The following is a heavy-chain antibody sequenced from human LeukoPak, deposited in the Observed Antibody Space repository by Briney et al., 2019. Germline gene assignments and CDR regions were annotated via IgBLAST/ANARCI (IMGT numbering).Heavy chain of an antibody. CDR1: GFTFSSYA. V-gene: IGHV3-23*01. J-gene: IGHJ4*02. CDR3: AKESSVAGAGLLDY. CDR2: ISGSGGSK. Sequence: PGGSLRLPCAASGFTFSSYAMSWVRQAPEKGLEWVSSISGSGGSKWFADSVKGRFTISRDNSENTLYLQMNRLRAEDTALYYCAKESSVAGAGLLDYWGQGTLVTVSS. D-gene: IGHD6-19*01.